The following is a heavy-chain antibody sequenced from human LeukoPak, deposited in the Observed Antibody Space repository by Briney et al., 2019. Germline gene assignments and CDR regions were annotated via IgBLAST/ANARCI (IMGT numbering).Heavy chain of an antibody. D-gene: IGHD2-8*01. CDR3: ARAGVTWGYDY. J-gene: IGHJ4*02. CDR1: GFTFNTYW. V-gene: IGHV3-7*01. CDR2: IKPDGSEK. Sequence: GGSLRLSCAASGFTFNTYWMRWVRQAPGKGLEWVASIKPDGSEKYYVDSVQGRFTISRDNAKNSLYLQMNSLRAEDTALYYCARAGVTWGYDYWGQGTLVAVSS.